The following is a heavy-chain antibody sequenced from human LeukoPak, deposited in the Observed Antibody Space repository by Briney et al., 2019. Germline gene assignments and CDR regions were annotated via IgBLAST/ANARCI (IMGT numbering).Heavy chain of an antibody. V-gene: IGHV3-33*06. CDR2: IWYDGSNK. Sequence: PGGSLRLSCAASGFTFSSDGMHWVRQAPGKGLEWVAVIWYDGSNKYYADSVKGRFTISRDNSKNTLYLQMTRLRAEETAVYYCAKMSGYSPDFDYWGQGPLVTVSS. J-gene: IGHJ4*02. D-gene: IGHD3-3*01. CDR3: AKMSGYSPDFDY. CDR1: GFTFSSDG.